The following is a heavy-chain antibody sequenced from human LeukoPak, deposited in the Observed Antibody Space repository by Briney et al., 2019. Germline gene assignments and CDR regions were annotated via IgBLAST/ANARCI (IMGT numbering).Heavy chain of an antibody. CDR3: AVAVAGPPTPYYYYYGMDV. CDR1: GGSFSGYY. CDR2: INHSGST. V-gene: IGHV4-34*01. D-gene: IGHD6-19*01. J-gene: IGHJ6*02. Sequence: SETLSLTCAVYGGSFSGYYWSWIRQPPGKGLEWIGEINHSGSTNYNPSLKSRVTISVDTSKNQFSPKLSSVTAADTAVYYCAVAVAGPPTPYYYYYGMDVWGQGTTVTVSS.